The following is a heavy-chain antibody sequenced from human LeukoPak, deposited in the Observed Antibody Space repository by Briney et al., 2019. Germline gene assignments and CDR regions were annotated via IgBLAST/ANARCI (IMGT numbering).Heavy chain of an antibody. D-gene: IGHD6-19*01. CDR3: VRGGGSGWYLLLVY. CDR1: GFTFDDYG. CDR2: INWNGDST. V-gene: IGHV3-20*04. Sequence: PGGLRLSCAASGFTFDDYGMSWVRQAPGKGLEWVSGINWNGDSTGYADSVKGRFTVSRDNAKNSVYLQMNSLRAEDTALYYCVRGGGSGWYLLLVYWGQGTLVTVSS. J-gene: IGHJ4*02.